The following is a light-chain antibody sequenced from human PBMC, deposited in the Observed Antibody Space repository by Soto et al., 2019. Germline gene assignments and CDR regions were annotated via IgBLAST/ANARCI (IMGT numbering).Light chain of an antibody. J-gene: IGLJ1*01. CDR2: EVS. CDR3: SSYTSSSTQV. Sequence: QSVLTQSASVSGSPGQSITISCTGTSSDVGGYKYVSWYQQHPGKAPKLMIYEVSHRPSGVSNRFSGSKSGNMASLTISGLQAEDEADYYCSSYTSSSTQVFGTGTQLTVL. V-gene: IGLV2-14*01. CDR1: SSDVGGYKY.